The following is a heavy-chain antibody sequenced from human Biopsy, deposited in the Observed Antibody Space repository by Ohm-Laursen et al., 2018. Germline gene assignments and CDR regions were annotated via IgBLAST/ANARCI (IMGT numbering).Heavy chain of an antibody. CDR3: AGAGGHSF. D-gene: IGHD1-26*01. Sequence: GSLRLSCSASNFTFSSYAMTWFRQAPGKGPVWVSTISGNSDIIYDTDSVKGRFTVSRDNSKDTVYLQMNALRVDDTAMYYCAGAGGHSFWGQGALVTVSS. V-gene: IGHV3-23*01. CDR2: ISGNSDII. J-gene: IGHJ4*02. CDR1: NFTFSSYA.